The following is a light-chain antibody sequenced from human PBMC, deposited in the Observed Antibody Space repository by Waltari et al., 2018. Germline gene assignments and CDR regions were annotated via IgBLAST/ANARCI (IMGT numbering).Light chain of an antibody. Sequence: SYELTQPPSLSVSPGQTATITCSGDKLEDKYVSWYQQRPGQSPVLVIFQATRRPSGIPERFSGSSSGNTATLTISGTQTLDEADYYCQAWDSRTYVVFGGGTKVTVL. CDR2: QAT. J-gene: IGLJ2*01. CDR3: QAWDSRTYVV. CDR1: KLEDKY. V-gene: IGLV3-1*01.